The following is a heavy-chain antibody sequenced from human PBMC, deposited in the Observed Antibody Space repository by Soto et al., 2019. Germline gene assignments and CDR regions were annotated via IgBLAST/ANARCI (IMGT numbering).Heavy chain of an antibody. CDR2: ITKDGYM. V-gene: IGHV3-21*01. CDR1: GFKIDSFT. CDR3: ARDLQAWVIIVVAALYC. Sequence: GGSLRLSCAASGFKIDSFTMNWVRQAPGKGLEWVSCITKDGYMHYADSVRGRFTIATDNANNSLYLQMDSLRAEDTAVYYCARDLQAWVIIVVAALYCWGQGALVPVSS. J-gene: IGHJ4*02. D-gene: IGHD2-15*01.